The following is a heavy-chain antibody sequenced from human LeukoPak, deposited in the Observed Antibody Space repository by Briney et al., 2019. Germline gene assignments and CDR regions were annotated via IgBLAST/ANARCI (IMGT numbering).Heavy chain of an antibody. J-gene: IGHJ4*02. CDR1: GFTFNNYA. D-gene: IGHD1-26*01. V-gene: IGHV3-23*01. Sequence: GGSLRLSCAASGFTFNNYAMSWVRQAPGKGLEWVSSISRSGDSTFYADSVKGRFTISRDTSKNTVYLQMNSLRDDDTAVYHCARGPWAIGPAFDYWGQGTLVTVSS. CDR3: ARGPWAIGPAFDY. CDR2: ISRSGDST.